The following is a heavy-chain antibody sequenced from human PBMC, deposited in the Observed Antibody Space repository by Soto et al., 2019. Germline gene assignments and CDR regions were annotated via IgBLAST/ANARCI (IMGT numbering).Heavy chain of an antibody. Sequence: PGGSLRLSCAVSGFTFSSYGMHWVRQAPGKGLEWVAVIWYDGSNKYYADSVKGRFTISRDNSKNTLFLQMTSLRDEDTALYYCARDYRSGGSCYSESYYYGMDVWGLGTTVTVSS. CDR1: GFTFSSYG. D-gene: IGHD2-15*01. J-gene: IGHJ6*02. CDR3: ARDYRSGGSCYSESYYYGMDV. CDR2: IWYDGSNK. V-gene: IGHV3-33*01.